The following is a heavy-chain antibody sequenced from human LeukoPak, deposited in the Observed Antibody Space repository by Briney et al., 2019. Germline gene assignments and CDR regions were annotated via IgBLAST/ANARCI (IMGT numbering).Heavy chain of an antibody. CDR2: INHSGST. D-gene: IGHD6-13*01. CDR1: GGSFSDNY. J-gene: IGHJ4*02. CDR3: ARPKYSSSWYFDS. V-gene: IGHV4-34*01. Sequence: SETLSLTCAVYGGSFSDNYWTWIRQSPGKGLEWIGEINHSGSTNYNPSLKSRVTMSVDTSKNQFSLKLNSVTAADTAVYYCARPKYSSSWYFDSWGQGTLVTVSS.